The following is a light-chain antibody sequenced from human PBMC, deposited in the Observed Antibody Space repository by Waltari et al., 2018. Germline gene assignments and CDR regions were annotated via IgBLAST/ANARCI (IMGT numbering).Light chain of an antibody. CDR3: QQRSKSFT. CDR2: DAY. Sequence: EIVLKQSPDTLSLSPGDRATLSCRVSHSNISYLAWYQQKPGQAPRLLNYDAYTRATGVPARFRGSGAVKDFTLTISSLEPEDFAIYYCQQRSKSFTFGPGTKVDMK. J-gene: IGKJ3*01. V-gene: IGKV3-11*01. CDR1: HSNISY.